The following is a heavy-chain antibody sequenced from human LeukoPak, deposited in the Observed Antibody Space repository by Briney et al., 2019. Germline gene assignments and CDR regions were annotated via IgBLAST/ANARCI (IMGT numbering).Heavy chain of an antibody. Sequence: PGESLQISCQGSGSSFTSYWIGWVRQMPGKGLEWMGIIYPGDSDTRYSPSFQGQVTISADKSISTAYLQWSSLKASDTAMYYCARHHPYCGGDCYLSQAPDYWGQGTLVTVSS. CDR1: GSSFTSYW. CDR3: ARHHPYCGGDCYLSQAPDY. J-gene: IGHJ4*02. V-gene: IGHV5-51*01. CDR2: IYPGDSDT. D-gene: IGHD2-21*02.